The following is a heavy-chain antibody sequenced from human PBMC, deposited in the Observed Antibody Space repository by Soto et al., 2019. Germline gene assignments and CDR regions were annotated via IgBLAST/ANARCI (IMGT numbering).Heavy chain of an antibody. Sequence: EVQLVESGGGLVKPGGSLRLSCAASGFTFSNAWMNWVRQAPGKGLEWVGRIKSKTDGGTTDYAAPVKGRFTISRDDSKNTLYLQMNSLKTEDTAVYYCTTDSYYDFWSGYYLSLWYFDYWGQGTLVTVSS. V-gene: IGHV3-15*07. CDR2: IKSKTDGGTT. CDR1: GFTFSNAW. D-gene: IGHD3-3*01. CDR3: TTDSYYDFWSGYYLSLWYFDY. J-gene: IGHJ4*02.